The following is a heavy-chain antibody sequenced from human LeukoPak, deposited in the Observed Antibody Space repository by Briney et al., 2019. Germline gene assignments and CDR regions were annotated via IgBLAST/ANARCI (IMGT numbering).Heavy chain of an antibody. V-gene: IGHV4-28*01. CDR3: ARIGDSSGMDV. CDR2: IYYSGST. J-gene: IGHJ6*02. CDR1: GYSISSNNW. D-gene: IGHD3-3*01. Sequence: SETLSLTCAVSGYSISSNNWWGWIRQPSGKGLEWIGYIYYSGSTYYNPSLKSRVTMSVDTSKKQFSLKLNSVTAVDTAVYYCARIGDSSGMDVWGQGTTVTVSS.